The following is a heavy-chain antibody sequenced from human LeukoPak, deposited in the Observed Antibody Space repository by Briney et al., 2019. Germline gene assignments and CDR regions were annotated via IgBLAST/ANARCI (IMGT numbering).Heavy chain of an antibody. CDR1: GFSVNSNY. Sequence: RGSLRLSSAASGFSVNSNYMTWVRQAPGKGLEWVSVLYTGGNTYYAESVQGRFSTSRDNSRNTLYLQMNSLRAEDTAVYYCARGFYFVGRQPAYAFDFWGLGTLVSLSS. CDR2: LYTGGNT. V-gene: IGHV3-53*01. J-gene: IGHJ4*02. D-gene: IGHD3-10*02. CDR3: ARGFYFVGRQPAYAFDF.